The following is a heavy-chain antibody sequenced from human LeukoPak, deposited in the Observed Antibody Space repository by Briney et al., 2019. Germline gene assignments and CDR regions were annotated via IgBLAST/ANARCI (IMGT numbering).Heavy chain of an antibody. D-gene: IGHD1-7*01. Sequence: GGSLRLPCAASGFTFGSYSMHWVRQAPGKGLEWVALISNDGRNKYYADSVKGRFTISRDNSKNTLYLQMDSLRTEDTAVHYCAREDGNFHDAFDIWGQGTMVTVSS. J-gene: IGHJ3*02. V-gene: IGHV3-30*04. CDR1: GFTFGSYS. CDR3: AREDGNFHDAFDI. CDR2: ISNDGRNK.